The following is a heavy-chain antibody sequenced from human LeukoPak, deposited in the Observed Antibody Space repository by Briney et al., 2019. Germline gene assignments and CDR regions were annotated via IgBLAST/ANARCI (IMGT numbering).Heavy chain of an antibody. Sequence: ASVKVSCKASGYTFTGYYMHWVRQAPGQGLEWMGWINPNSGGTNYAQKFQGWATMTRDTSISTAYMELSRLRSDDTAVYYCAGNGPEPVRGVIGYYYYGMDVWGKGTTVTVSS. CDR2: INPNSGGT. CDR3: AGNGPEPVRGVIGYYYYGMDV. J-gene: IGHJ6*04. CDR1: GYTFTGYY. V-gene: IGHV1-2*04. D-gene: IGHD3-10*01.